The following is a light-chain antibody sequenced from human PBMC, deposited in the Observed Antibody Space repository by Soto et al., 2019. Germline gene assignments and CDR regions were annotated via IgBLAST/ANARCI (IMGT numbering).Light chain of an antibody. V-gene: IGKV3-20*01. J-gene: IGKJ3*01. CDR1: ENISNNF. Sequence: EIVLTQSPGTLSLSPGGRATLSCRASENISNNFLAWYQQKPGQAPRLLIYGASSRATGIPDRFGGSGSGPHSILIISRLEHEDFAVYYCQQYGTSPRAFGPGTKVDIK. CDR2: GAS. CDR3: QQYGTSPRA.